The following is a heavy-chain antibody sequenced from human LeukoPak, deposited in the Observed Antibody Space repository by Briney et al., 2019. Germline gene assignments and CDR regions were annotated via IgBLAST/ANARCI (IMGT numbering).Heavy chain of an antibody. J-gene: IGHJ4*02. CDR3: ARDPSLTVTTGNFDY. CDR1: GFTFSSYA. V-gene: IGHV3-23*01. Sequence: PGGSLRLSCAASGFTFSSYAMSWVRQAPGKGLEWVSAISGSGGSTYYADSVKGRFTISRDNAKNSLYLQMNSLRAEDTAVYYCARDPSLTVTTGNFDYWGQGTLVTVSS. D-gene: IGHD4-17*01. CDR2: ISGSGGST.